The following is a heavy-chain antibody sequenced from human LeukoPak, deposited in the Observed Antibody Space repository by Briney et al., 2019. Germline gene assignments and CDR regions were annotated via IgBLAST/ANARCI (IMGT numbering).Heavy chain of an antibody. V-gene: IGHV1-2*02. Sequence: ASVKVSFKTSGYTFTKYYLHWVRQAPGLGLEWMGWINPNSGGTNYAQKFQGRVTMTRDTSISTAYLELSRLRSDDTAIYYCAREGDGYNYWGQGTLVTVSS. CDR3: AREGDGYNY. D-gene: IGHD5-24*01. CDR1: GYTFTKYY. CDR2: INPNSGGT. J-gene: IGHJ4*02.